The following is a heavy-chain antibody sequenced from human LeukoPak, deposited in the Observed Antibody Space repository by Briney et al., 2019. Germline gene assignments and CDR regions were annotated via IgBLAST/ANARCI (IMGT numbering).Heavy chain of an antibody. V-gene: IGHV3-48*03. CDR3: ASLSEVVVVPAATEVYYYGMDV. CDR1: GFTFSSYE. J-gene: IGHJ6*02. CDR2: ISSSGSTI. Sequence: GGSLRLSCAASGFTFSSYEMNWVRQAPGKGLEWVSYISSSGSTIYYADSVKGRFTISRDNAKNSLYLQMNSLRAEDTAVYYCASLSEVVVVPAATEVYYYGMDVWGQGTTVTVPS. D-gene: IGHD2-2*01.